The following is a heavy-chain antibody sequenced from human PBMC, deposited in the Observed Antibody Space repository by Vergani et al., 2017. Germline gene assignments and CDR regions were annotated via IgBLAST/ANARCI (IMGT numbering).Heavy chain of an antibody. Sequence: QVQLVESGGGVVQPGRSLRLSCAASGFTFSSYAMHWVRQAPGKGLEWVAVISYDGSNKNYADSVKGRFTISRDNSKNTLYLQMNSLRAEDTAVYYCASPYSGSLLGEVFDYWGQGTLVTVSS. J-gene: IGHJ4*02. CDR2: ISYDGSNK. CDR3: ASPYSGSLLGEVFDY. D-gene: IGHD1-26*01. CDR1: GFTFSSYA. V-gene: IGHV3-30-3*01.